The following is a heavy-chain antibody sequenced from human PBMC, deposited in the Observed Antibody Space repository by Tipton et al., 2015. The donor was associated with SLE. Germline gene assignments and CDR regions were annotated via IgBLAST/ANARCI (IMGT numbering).Heavy chain of an antibody. CDR3: AGAWQGYCSGGTCYVLDY. Sequence: TLSLTCTVSGDSISGQYWGWIRQPPGKGLEWIGYIYYSGTTNYNPSLKRRVTISVDTSKNQFSLKLTSVTAADTAVYYCAGAWQGYCSGGTCYVLDYWGQGTLVTVSS. CDR1: GDSISGQY. CDR2: IYYSGTT. D-gene: IGHD2-15*01. J-gene: IGHJ4*02. V-gene: IGHV4-59*11.